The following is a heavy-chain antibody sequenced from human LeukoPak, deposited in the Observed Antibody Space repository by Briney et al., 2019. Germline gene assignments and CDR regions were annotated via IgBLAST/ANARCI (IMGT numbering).Heavy chain of an antibody. CDR3: AKAFYSSSWSPRDWFDP. D-gene: IGHD6-13*01. Sequence: PGGSLRLSCAASGFTFSSYSMNWVRQAPGKGLEWVSYISSSSSTIYYADSVKGRFTISRDNAKNSLYLQMNSLRAEDTAVYYCAKAFYSSSWSPRDWFDPWGQGTLVTVSS. V-gene: IGHV3-48*01. CDR2: ISSSSSTI. J-gene: IGHJ5*02. CDR1: GFTFSSYS.